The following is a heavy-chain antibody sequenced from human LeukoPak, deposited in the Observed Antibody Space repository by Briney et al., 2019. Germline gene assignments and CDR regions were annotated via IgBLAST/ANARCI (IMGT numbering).Heavy chain of an antibody. D-gene: IGHD4/OR15-4a*01. J-gene: IGHJ4*02. Sequence: PGRSLRLSCAASGFTFDDYAMHWVRQAPGKGLEWVSGISWNSGSIGYADSVKGRFTISRDNAKNSLYLQMNSLRAEDTALYYCAKGRDLTYYFDYWGQGTLVTVSS. CDR2: ISWNSGSI. CDR1: GFTFDDYA. V-gene: IGHV3-9*01. CDR3: AKGRDLTYYFDY.